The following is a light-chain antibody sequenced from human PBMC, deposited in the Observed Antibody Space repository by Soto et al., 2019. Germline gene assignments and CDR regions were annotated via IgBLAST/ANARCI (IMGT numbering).Light chain of an antibody. V-gene: IGKV3-20*01. J-gene: IGKJ1*01. CDR1: QSVSSGY. Sequence: EIVLTQSPGTLSLSPGERATLSCRASQSVSSGYLAWYQHKPGQAPRLLICGASIRSAGIPDRFTGSGSGADFTLTISRLEPEDFAVYYCQQYGSSPRTFGQGTKVEIK. CDR3: QQYGSSPRT. CDR2: GAS.